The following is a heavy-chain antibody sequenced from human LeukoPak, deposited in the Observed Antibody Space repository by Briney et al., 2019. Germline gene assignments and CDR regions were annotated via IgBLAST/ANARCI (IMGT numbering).Heavy chain of an antibody. J-gene: IGHJ4*02. CDR2: IYYSGST. Sequence: SETLSLTCTVSGGSISSYYWSWIRQPPGKGLEWIGYIYYSGSTNYNPSLKSRVTISVDTSKNQFSLKLSSVTAADTAVYYCARLDTGAALDYWGQGTLVTVSS. CDR1: GGSISSYY. D-gene: IGHD2-15*01. CDR3: ARLDTGAALDY. V-gene: IGHV4-59*01.